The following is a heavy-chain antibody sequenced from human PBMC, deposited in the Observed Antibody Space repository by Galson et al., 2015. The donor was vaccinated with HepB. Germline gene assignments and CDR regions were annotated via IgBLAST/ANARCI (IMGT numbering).Heavy chain of an antibody. Sequence: SEPLSLTCAVYGGSFSGYHWSWIRQPPAKGLEWIGEINHRGNTNYNPSLKSRVTISVDTSKNQFSLKLSSVTAADTAVYYCAGGRGVRGSVIVTYYYYGLDVWGQGTTVTVSS. V-gene: IGHV4-34*01. J-gene: IGHJ6*02. D-gene: IGHD3-10*01. CDR3: AGGRGVRGSVIVTYYYYGLDV. CDR2: INHRGNT. CDR1: GGSFSGYH.